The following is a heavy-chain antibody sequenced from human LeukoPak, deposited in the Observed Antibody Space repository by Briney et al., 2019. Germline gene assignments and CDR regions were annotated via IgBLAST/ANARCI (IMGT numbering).Heavy chain of an antibody. J-gene: IGHJ4*02. Sequence: SGGSLRLSCTVSGFTFSDYYISWIRQAPGRGLEWLSYVSQSGTTIYYADSVKGRFTISRDNGKKLMYLQMNSLRAEDTGMYYCAREGHTYGSDYWGQGTLVTVSS. D-gene: IGHD3-10*01. CDR3: AREGHTYGSDY. V-gene: IGHV3-11*01. CDR1: GFTFSDYY. CDR2: VSQSGTTI.